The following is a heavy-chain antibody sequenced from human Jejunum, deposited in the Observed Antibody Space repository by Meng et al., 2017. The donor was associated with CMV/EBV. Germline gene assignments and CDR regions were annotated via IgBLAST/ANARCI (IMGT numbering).Heavy chain of an antibody. CDR1: GFTLGSQW. CDR3: ARWVVPPGVGYGMDV. J-gene: IGHJ6*02. V-gene: IGHV3-7*01. CDR2: IKQDGSVK. Sequence: GFTLGSQWMAWVRQAPGKGLEWVANIKQDGSVKYYVDSVKGRFTISRDNAQNSLFLQMNSLRDEDTAVYFCARWVVPPGVGYGMDVWGQGTTVTVSS. D-gene: IGHD2-2*01.